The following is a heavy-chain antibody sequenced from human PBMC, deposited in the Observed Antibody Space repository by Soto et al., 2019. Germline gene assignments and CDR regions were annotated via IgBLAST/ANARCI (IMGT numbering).Heavy chain of an antibody. CDR1: GYSFTSYW. D-gene: IGHD2-15*01. Sequence: GESLKISCKGSGYSFTSYWIGWVRQMPGKGLEWMGIIYPGESDTRYSPSFQGQVTISADKSISTAYLQWSSLKASDTVMYYCALCPIGEYCSGGSCYSPHAFDIWGQGTMVT. V-gene: IGHV5-51*01. CDR2: IYPGESDT. J-gene: IGHJ3*02. CDR3: ALCPIGEYCSGGSCYSPHAFDI.